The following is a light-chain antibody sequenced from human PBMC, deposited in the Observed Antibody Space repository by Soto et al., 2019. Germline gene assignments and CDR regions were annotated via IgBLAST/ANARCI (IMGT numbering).Light chain of an antibody. CDR3: SSYASDSTVL. V-gene: IGLV2-14*01. Sequence: QSALTQPASVSGSPGQSITISCTGTSSDVGGYNYVSWYQQHPGKAPKLMIYDVSTRPSGVSNRFSGSKSGNTASLTISGLQAEDEADYYCSSYASDSTVLFGGGTKLTVL. J-gene: IGLJ2*01. CDR2: DVS. CDR1: SSDVGGYNY.